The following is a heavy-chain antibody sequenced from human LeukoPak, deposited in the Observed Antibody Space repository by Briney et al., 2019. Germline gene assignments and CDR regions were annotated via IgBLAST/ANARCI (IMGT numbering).Heavy chain of an antibody. CDR2: ISWSSGSI. CDR3: ARASSSWVKRRYYYGLDV. V-gene: IGHV3-9*01. CDR1: GFTFDDYA. D-gene: IGHD6-13*01. J-gene: IGHJ6*02. Sequence: GGSLRLSCAASGFTFDDYAMHWVRQAPGKGLEWVSGISWSSGSIGYADSVKGRFTISRDNAKNSLFLQMNSLRAEDTAVYYCARASSSWVKRRYYYGLDVWGQGTTVTVSS.